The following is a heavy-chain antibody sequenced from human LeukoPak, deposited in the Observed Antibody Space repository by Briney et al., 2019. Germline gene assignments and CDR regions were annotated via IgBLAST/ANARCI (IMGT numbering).Heavy chain of an antibody. V-gene: IGHV4-34*01. Sequence: TXXLTCAVYGGSFSGYYWSWIRQPPGKGLEWIGDINHSGSTNYNPSLTSRVTISVDTSKNQFSLKLSSVTAADTAVYYCARGRQQWLVPLDYWGQGTLVTVSS. CDR2: INHSGST. CDR1: GGSFSGYY. CDR3: ARGRQQWLVPLDY. D-gene: IGHD6-19*01. J-gene: IGHJ4*02.